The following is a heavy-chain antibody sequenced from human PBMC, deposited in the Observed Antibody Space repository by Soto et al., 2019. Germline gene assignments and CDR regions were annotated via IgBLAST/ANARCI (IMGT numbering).Heavy chain of an antibody. J-gene: IGHJ5*02. CDR1: GFSLSNARMG. Sequence: QVTLKESGPVLVKPTETLTLTCTDSGFSLSNARMGVSWIRQPPGKALEWLAHIFSNDEKSYSTSLKSRLITSKDTSKIQVVHTMSNMDPVDTATYYCARIPYGGNLGVWFDPWGQGTLVTVSS. CDR3: ARIPYGGNLGVWFDP. V-gene: IGHV2-26*01. D-gene: IGHD2-15*01. CDR2: IFSNDEK.